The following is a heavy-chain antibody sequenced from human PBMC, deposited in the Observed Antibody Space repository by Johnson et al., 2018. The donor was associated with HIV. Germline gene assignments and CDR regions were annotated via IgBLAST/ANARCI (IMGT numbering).Heavy chain of an antibody. Sequence: VPLVESGGGLVPPGRSLRLSCSASGFNFGDYAMTWFRQAPGKGLEWVGFIRSQAYGETIDYAASVKGRVTISRDDSQTIAFLQMNSLKTEDTGVYYWTRMSTYYYGSGSQDNVAFDIWGQATMVTVSS. CDR1: GFNFGDYA. CDR2: IRSQAYGETI. CDR3: TRMSTYYYGSGSQDNVAFDI. J-gene: IGHJ3*02. D-gene: IGHD3-10*01. V-gene: IGHV3-49*03.